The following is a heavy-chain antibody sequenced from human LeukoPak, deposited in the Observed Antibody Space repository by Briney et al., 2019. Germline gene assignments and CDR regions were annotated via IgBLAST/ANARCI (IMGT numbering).Heavy chain of an antibody. CDR3: ARGSPIVVVPAAPPGLFDP. CDR1: GGSIRSGDYY. Sequence: SETLSLTCTVSGGSIRSGDYYWSWIRQPPGKGLEWIGYIYYSGSTYYNPSLKSRVTISVDTSKNQFSLKLSSVTAADTAVYYCARGSPIVVVPAAPPGLFDPWGQGTLVTVSS. V-gene: IGHV4-30-4*08. D-gene: IGHD2-2*01. J-gene: IGHJ5*02. CDR2: IYYSGST.